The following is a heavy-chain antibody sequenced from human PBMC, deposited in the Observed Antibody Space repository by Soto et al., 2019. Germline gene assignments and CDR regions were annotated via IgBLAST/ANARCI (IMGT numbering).Heavy chain of an antibody. D-gene: IGHD2-15*01. V-gene: IGHV4-39*01. CDR1: GGSISGISYC. CDR3: ARHKSGSDWLDP. J-gene: IGHJ5*02. CDR2: MFYSGAT. Sequence: PSETLSRTGTVSGGSISGISYCWGWIRQPPGKGLQWIGCMFYSGATYYNPSLKNRVTLSVDTSNNEFSLKLVSVTAPDTAVYYCARHKSGSDWLDPWGQGTRVTFSS.